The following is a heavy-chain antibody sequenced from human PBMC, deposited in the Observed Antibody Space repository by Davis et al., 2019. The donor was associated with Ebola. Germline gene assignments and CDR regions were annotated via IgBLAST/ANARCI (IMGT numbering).Heavy chain of an antibody. J-gene: IGHJ4*02. V-gene: IGHV3-23*01. Sequence: GESLKISCAASGFTFSNYDMSWVRHVPGKGLEWVPTISAAEGHTYYSDSVRGRFTVSRDNSKNTLYLQMNSLTAEDTATYYCARYCHYPDCSYFDCWGQGTMVAVSS. CDR1: GFTFSNYD. CDR2: ISAAEGHT. CDR3: ARYCHYPDCSYFDC. D-gene: IGHD2-15*01.